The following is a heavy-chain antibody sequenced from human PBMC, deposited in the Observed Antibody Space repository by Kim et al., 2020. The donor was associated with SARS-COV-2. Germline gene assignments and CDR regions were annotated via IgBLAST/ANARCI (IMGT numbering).Heavy chain of an antibody. Sequence: YDPPFQGQVTISADKSISTAYLQWSSLKASDTAMYYCVRLSSGYRNWFDPWGQGTLVTVSS. D-gene: IGHD3-22*01. J-gene: IGHJ5*02. V-gene: IGHV5-51*01. CDR3: VRLSSGYRNWFDP.